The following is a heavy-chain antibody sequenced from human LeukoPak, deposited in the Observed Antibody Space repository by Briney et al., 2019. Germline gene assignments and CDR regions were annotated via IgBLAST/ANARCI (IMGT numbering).Heavy chain of an antibody. J-gene: IGHJ3*02. V-gene: IGHV1-2*02. D-gene: IGHD6-13*01. CDR2: INPNSGGT. Sequence: GASVKVSCKASGYTFTGYYMHWVRQAPGQGLEWMGWINPNSGGTNYAQKFQGRVTMTRDTSISTAYMELSRLRSDETAVYYCARDYSSRFGFAFDIWGQGTMVTVSS. CDR1: GYTFTGYY. CDR3: ARDYSSRFGFAFDI.